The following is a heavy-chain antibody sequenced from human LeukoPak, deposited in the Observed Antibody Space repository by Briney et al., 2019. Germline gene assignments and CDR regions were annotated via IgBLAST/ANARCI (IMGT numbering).Heavy chain of an antibody. CDR2: ISAYNGNT. Sequence: ASVKVSCKASGYTFTSYGISWVRQVPGQGLEWMGWISAYNGNTNYAQKLQGRVTMTTDTSTSTAYMELRSLRSDDTAVYYCARAGYSSSWANWFDPWGQGTLVTVSS. J-gene: IGHJ5*02. D-gene: IGHD6-13*01. V-gene: IGHV1-18*01. CDR3: ARAGYSSSWANWFDP. CDR1: GYTFTSYG.